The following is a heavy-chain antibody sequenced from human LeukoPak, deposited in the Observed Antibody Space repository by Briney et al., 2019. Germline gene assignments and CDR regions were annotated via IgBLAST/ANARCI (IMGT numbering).Heavy chain of an antibody. V-gene: IGHV3-74*01. CDR1: GFTFTNYW. CDR3: AKTSLSDASGHYYYMDV. CDR2: ISSDGKIT. Sequence: GGSLRLSCAASGFTFTNYWMHWVRQAPGKGLVWVSRISSDGKITDYADSVKGRFTISRDNSQNTVSLQVNNLRTEDTALYYCAKTSLSDASGHYYYMDVWGKGTTVTVSS. D-gene: IGHD3-3*01. J-gene: IGHJ6*03.